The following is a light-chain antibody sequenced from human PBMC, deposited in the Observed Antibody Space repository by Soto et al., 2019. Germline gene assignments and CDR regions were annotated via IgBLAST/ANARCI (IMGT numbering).Light chain of an antibody. V-gene: IGKV1-5*01. CDR1: QTISRW. CDR3: QEYNNYWT. CDR2: TAS. J-gene: IGKJ1*01. Sequence: IPIAHSPSTPSASVGDTVTNPCRASQTISRWLAWYQQKPGKAPRLLIYTASTLESGVPSRFSASGSGTEFTLTISSLHPDDFATYYCQEYNNYWTFGQGAKVDIK.